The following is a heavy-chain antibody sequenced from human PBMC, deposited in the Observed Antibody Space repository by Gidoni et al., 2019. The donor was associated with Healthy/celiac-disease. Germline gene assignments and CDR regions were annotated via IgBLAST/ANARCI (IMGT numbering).Heavy chain of an antibody. Sequence: QVQLVESGGGVVQPGKSLRLSCAASGFTFSSYGMHWVRQAPGKGLEWVAVIWYDGSNKYYADSVKGRFTISRDNSKNTLYLQMDSLRAEDTAVYYCARDLTSTQGGFDYWGQGTLVTVSS. D-gene: IGHD2-2*01. CDR2: IWYDGSNK. CDR3: ARDLTSTQGGFDY. J-gene: IGHJ4*02. V-gene: IGHV3-33*01. CDR1: GFTFSSYG.